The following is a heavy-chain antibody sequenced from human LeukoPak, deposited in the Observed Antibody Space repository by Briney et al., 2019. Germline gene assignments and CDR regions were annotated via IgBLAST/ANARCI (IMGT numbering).Heavy chain of an antibody. J-gene: IGHJ4*02. CDR3: ARVPRWYVIDY. Sequence: PGGSLRLSCAASGFTFSSYEMKWVRQAPGKGLEWVSYISSSGSTMYYADSVKGRFTISRDNAKNSLYLQMNSLRAEDTAVYYCARVPRWYVIDYWGQGTLVTVSS. CDR2: ISSSGSTM. D-gene: IGHD4-23*01. V-gene: IGHV3-48*03. CDR1: GFTFSSYE.